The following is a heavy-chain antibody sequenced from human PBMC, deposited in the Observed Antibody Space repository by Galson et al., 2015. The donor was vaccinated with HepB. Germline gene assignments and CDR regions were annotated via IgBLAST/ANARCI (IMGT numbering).Heavy chain of an antibody. CDR2: IQYDGSKE. CDR1: GFTFSSYG. D-gene: IGHD6-13*01. Sequence: SLRLSCAASGFTFSSYGMHWVRQAPGKGLEWVAGIQYDGSKEYYADSVKGRFTISRDNSKNTLYMQMNSLRADDTADTGVYYCTKDLDCSSHNCHAWGLVSWGQGTLVTVSS. CDR3: TKDLDCSSHNCHAWGLVS. V-gene: IGHV3-33*05. J-gene: IGHJ5*02.